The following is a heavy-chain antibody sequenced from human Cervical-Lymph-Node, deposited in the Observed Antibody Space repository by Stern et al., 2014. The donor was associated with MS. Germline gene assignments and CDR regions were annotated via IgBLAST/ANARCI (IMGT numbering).Heavy chain of an antibody. CDR3: AAGGLEYYYDTSGHYFQH. D-gene: IGHD3-22*01. J-gene: IGHJ1*01. CDR1: GFTFSSHA. Sequence: MQLVESGGGVVQPGRPLRLSCEASGFTFSSHAMHWVRQAPGKGLEWVAVIWYDGSNRNYADSVKGRFTISRDNSKNTVSLQMNSLRAEDTAVYYCAAGGLEYYYDTSGHYFQHWGQGTLVTISS. CDR2: IWYDGSNR. V-gene: IGHV3-33*01.